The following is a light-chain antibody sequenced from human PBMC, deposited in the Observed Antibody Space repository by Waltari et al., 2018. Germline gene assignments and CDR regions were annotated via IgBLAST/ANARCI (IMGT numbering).Light chain of an antibody. Sequence: DIQVTQSPSTLAASVGDRVTLTCRASQTLNNWLAWYQHKPGKAPKLLIYKASRLQSGVPSRFSGSGSGTEFTLTISSLQPDDFATYYCQKYYGHGRTFGQGTKVEI. CDR2: KAS. CDR3: QKYYGHGRT. J-gene: IGKJ1*01. CDR1: QTLNNW. V-gene: IGKV1-5*03.